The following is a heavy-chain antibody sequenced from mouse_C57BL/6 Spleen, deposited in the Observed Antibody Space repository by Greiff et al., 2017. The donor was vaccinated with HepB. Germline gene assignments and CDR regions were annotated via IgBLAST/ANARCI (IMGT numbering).Heavy chain of an antibody. D-gene: IGHD1-1*01. CDR2: IYSGDGDT. CDR3: ARDYGSSYRYFDV. CDR1: GYAFSSSW. Sequence: QVQLKQSGPELVKPGASVKISCKASGYAFSSSWMNWVKQRPGKGLEWIGRIYSGDGDTNYNGKFKGKATLTADKSSSTAYMQLRSLTSEDSAVYFCARDYGSSYRYFDVWGTRTTVTVSS. J-gene: IGHJ1*03. V-gene: IGHV1-82*01.